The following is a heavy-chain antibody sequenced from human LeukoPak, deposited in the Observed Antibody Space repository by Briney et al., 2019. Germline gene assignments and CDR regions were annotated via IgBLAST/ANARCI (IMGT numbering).Heavy chain of an antibody. D-gene: IGHD3-16*02. V-gene: IGHV4-34*01. CDR1: GGSFSGYY. CDR2: INHSGST. CDR3: ARQGYDYVWGSYRPYYFDY. J-gene: IGHJ4*02. Sequence: PSETLSLACAVYGGSFSGYYWSWIRQPPGKGLEWIGEINHSGSTNYNPSLKSRVTISVDTSKNQFSLKLSSVTAAATAVYYCARQGYDYVWGSYRPYYFDYWGQGTLVTVSS.